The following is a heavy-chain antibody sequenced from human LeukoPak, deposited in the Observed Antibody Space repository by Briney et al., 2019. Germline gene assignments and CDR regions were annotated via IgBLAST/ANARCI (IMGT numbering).Heavy chain of an antibody. D-gene: IGHD3-16*01. J-gene: IGHJ6*03. CDR2: INPSDGAT. V-gene: IGHV1-46*01. CDR1: GYTFTMFY. CDR3: AREKRGGLSGSLGGLFASYYTYYYMDV. Sequence: ASVKVSCKASGYTFTMFYTHWVRQAPGQGLEWMGMINPSDGATTYAQRFQGRVTMTRDMSTTTVYIDLRSLRSEDTAVYFCAREKRGGLSGSLGGLFASYYTYYYMDVWGRGTTVTVSS.